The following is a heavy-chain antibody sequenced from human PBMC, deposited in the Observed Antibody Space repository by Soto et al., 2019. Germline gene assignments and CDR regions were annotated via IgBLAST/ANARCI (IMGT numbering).Heavy chain of an antibody. CDR2: IYPGDSDT. V-gene: IGHV5-51*01. CDR1: GDSFTSYW. D-gene: IGHD6-19*01. CDR3: ARRLSTGWFFDF. J-gene: IGHJ4*02. Sequence: PGESLKISCKGSGDSFTSYWMGWVRQMPGKGLEWMGIIYPGDSDTRYSPSFQGQVAFSADKSISTAYLQWSGLKASDNAINYCARRLSTGWFFDFWGQGTLVTVSS.